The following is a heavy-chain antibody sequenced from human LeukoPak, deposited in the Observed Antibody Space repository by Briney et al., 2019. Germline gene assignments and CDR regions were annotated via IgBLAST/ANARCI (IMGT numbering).Heavy chain of an antibody. CDR3: ARDSWELLPDY. J-gene: IGHJ4*02. CDR1: GFTFNSAW. D-gene: IGHD3-10*01. Sequence: GGSLRLSCAASGFTFNSAWMSWVRQAPGKGLEWVGRIKSKTDGGTTDYAAPVKGRFTISRDNSKNTLYLQMNSLRAEDTAVYYCARDSWELLPDYWGQGTLVTVSS. CDR2: IKSKTDGGTT. V-gene: IGHV3-15*01.